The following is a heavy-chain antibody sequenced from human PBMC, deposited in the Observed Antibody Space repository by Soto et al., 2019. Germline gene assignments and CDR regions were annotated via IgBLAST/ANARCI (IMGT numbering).Heavy chain of an antibody. CDR1: GFTFSNAW. D-gene: IGHD3-16*01. J-gene: IGHJ6*02. V-gene: IGHV3-15*01. CDR2: IKSKTDGGTT. CDR3: TTDERGDYYYYGMDV. Sequence: GSLRLSCAASGFTFSNAWMSWVRQAPGKGLEWVGRIKSKTDGGTTDYAAPVKGRFTISRDDSKNTLYLQMNSLKTEDTAVYYCTTDERGDYYYYGMDVWGQGTTVTVSS.